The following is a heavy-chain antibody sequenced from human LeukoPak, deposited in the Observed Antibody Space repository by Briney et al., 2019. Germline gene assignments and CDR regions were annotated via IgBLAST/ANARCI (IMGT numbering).Heavy chain of an antibody. Sequence: SETLSLTCTVSGDSISSDYWNWIRQPAGKGLEWIGRIYTTGTTDYNPSLKSRVTMSGYTSKNQFSLRLTSVTAADTAVYFCARTPHYNDYGSCFDYWGQGILVTVSS. CDR3: ARTPHYNDYGSCFDY. CDR1: GDSISSDY. V-gene: IGHV4-4*07. D-gene: IGHD4-17*01. CDR2: IYTTGTT. J-gene: IGHJ4*02.